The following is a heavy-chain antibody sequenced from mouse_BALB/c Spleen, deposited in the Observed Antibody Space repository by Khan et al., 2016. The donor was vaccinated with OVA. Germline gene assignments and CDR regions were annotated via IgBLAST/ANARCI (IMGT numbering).Heavy chain of an antibody. CDR1: GFTFSNYV. CDR3: ETSYFSGYCFAY. V-gene: IGHV5-17*02. CDR2: ISGDTSTI. Sequence: EVELVESGGGLVQPGGSRKLSCAASGFTFSNYVMHWVRQAPEQGLEWVAFISGDTSTIYYADTVKGRSTISRDNPKNTLFLQMTSLMSEDTARFYCETSYFSGYCFAYWGPGTTLTVSS. D-gene: IGHD1-1*01. J-gene: IGHJ2*01.